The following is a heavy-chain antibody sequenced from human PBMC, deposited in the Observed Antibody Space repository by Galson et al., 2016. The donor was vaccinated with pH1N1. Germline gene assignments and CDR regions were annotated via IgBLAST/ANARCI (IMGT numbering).Heavy chain of an antibody. Sequence: SVKVSCKASGYIFTGYYTHWVRQAPGQGLEWMGWINPNTGDTNYAQKFQGRVTMTRDTSISTAYMELSRLRSDDTALYFCARIILRHFGMDVWGQGTTVTVSS. V-gene: IGHV1-2*02. CDR2: INPNTGDT. D-gene: IGHD3-10*01. J-gene: IGHJ6*02. CDR3: ARIILRHFGMDV. CDR1: GYIFTGYY.